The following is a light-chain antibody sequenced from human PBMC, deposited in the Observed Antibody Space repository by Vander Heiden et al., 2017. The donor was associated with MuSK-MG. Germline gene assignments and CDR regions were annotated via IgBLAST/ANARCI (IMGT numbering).Light chain of an antibody. Sequence: DIQLTQSPSFLSASVGDRVTITCRASRGISNYLAWYQQKPGKAPKLLIYAASTLHRGVPSRFSGSASGTEFTLTIISLQPEDFATYYCQQLNSYHTFGHGTKLEIK. CDR2: AAS. CDR3: QQLNSYHT. CDR1: RGISNY. V-gene: IGKV1-9*01. J-gene: IGKJ2*01.